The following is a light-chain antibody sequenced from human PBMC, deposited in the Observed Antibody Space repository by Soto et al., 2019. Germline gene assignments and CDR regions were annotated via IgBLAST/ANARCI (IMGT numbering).Light chain of an antibody. Sequence: EIVMTQSPATLSVSPGERATLSCRASQSVSSNLAWYQQKPGQAPRLLIYGASTRATGIPAMFSGSGSGTEFTLTLSSLQSEDFAVYYCQQYNNRPPLTFGGGTKVEIK. CDR1: QSVSSN. CDR3: QQYNNRPPLT. V-gene: IGKV3-15*01. CDR2: GAS. J-gene: IGKJ4*01.